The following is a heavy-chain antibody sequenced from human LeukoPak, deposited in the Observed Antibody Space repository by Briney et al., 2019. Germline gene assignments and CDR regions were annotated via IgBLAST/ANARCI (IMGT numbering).Heavy chain of an antibody. V-gene: IGHV3-53*01. D-gene: IGHD2-2*01. CDR2: IYSGGST. CDR3: ARDLGYQLLFQFDS. J-gene: IGHJ4*02. CDR1: GFTVSSNY. Sequence: PGGSLRLSCAASGFTVSSNYMSWVRQAPGKGLEWVSVIYSGGSTYYADSVKGRFTISRDNSKNTLYLQMISLRAEDTAVYYCARDLGYQLLFQFDSWGQGTLVTVSS.